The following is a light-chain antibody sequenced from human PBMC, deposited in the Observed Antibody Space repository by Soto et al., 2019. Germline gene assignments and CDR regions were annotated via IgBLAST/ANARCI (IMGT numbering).Light chain of an antibody. CDR1: TSDVGSYSL. CDR2: EDS. J-gene: IGLJ1*01. V-gene: IGLV2-23*01. Sequence: QSVLTQPASVSGSPGQSITMSCTGTTSDVGSYSLPSWYQQHPGKAPKLMIYEDSKRLSGVSNRFSGSKSGNTASLTISGLQAEDEADYYCYSYAGSSIYVFGTGTKVTVL. CDR3: YSYAGSSIYV.